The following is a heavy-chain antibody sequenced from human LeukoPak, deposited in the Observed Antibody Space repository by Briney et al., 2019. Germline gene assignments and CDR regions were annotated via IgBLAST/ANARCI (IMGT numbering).Heavy chain of an antibody. D-gene: IGHD6-13*01. J-gene: IGHJ4*02. CDR1: GGTFSSYA. Sequence: GASVTVSCKASGGTFSSYAISWVRQAPGQGLEWMGGIIPIFGTANYAQKFQGRVTITADESTSTAYMELSSLRSEDTAVYYCARVGQQLALLPFLDYWGQGTLVTVSS. CDR3: ARVGQQLALLPFLDY. CDR2: IIPIFGTA. V-gene: IGHV1-69*01.